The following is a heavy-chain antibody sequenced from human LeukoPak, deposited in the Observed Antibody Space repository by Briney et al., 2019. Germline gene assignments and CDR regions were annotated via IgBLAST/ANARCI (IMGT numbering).Heavy chain of an antibody. J-gene: IGHJ5*02. V-gene: IGHV3-23*01. CDR3: AKDISDYYDSSGQGVFDP. D-gene: IGHD3-22*01. Sequence: SVKGRFTISRDNSKNTLYLQMNSLRAEDTAVYYCAKDISDYYDSSGQGVFDPWGQGTLVTVSS.